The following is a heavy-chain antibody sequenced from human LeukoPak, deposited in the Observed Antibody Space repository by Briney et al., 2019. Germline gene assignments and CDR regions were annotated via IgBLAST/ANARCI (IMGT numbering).Heavy chain of an antibody. CDR2: ISGSGGST. J-gene: IGHJ4*02. V-gene: IGHV3-23*01. CDR3: AEDLELTYYGSGSYFDY. Sequence: GGSLRLSCAASGFTFSSYAMSWVRQAPGKGLEWVSTISGSGGSTYYADSVKGRFTISRDNSKNTLYLQMNSLRAEDTAVYYCAEDLELTYYGSGSYFDYWGQGTLVTVSS. D-gene: IGHD3-10*01. CDR1: GFTFSSYA.